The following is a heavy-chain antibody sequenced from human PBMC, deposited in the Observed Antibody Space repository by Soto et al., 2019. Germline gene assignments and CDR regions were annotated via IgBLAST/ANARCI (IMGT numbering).Heavy chain of an antibody. J-gene: IGHJ6*02. V-gene: IGHV5-51*01. CDR1: GYSFTSYW. Sequence: PGESLKISCKGSGYSFTSYWIGWVRQMPGKGLEWMGIIYPGDSDTRYSPSFQGQVTISADKSISTAYLQWSSLKASDTAMYYCARLRFLEWLPNYGMDVWGQGTTVTVSS. CDR3: ARLRFLEWLPNYGMDV. D-gene: IGHD3-3*01. CDR2: IYPGDSDT.